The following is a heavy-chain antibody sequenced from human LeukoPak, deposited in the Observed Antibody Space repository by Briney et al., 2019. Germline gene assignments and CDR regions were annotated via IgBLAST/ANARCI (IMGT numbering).Heavy chain of an antibody. V-gene: IGHV4-59*01. J-gene: IGHJ1*01. CDR3: ARVPNGDYIAEYFQH. CDR2: IYYSGST. Sequence: SETLSLTCTVSGGSISSYYWSWIRQPPGKGLEWIGYIYYSGSTNYNPSLKGRVTISVDTSKNQFSLKLSSVTAADTAVYYCARVPNGDYIAEYFQHWGQGTLVTVSS. D-gene: IGHD4-17*01. CDR1: GGSISSYY.